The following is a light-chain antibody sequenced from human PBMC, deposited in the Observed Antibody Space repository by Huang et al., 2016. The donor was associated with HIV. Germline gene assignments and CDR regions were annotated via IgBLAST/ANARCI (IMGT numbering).Light chain of an antibody. J-gene: IGKJ1*01. V-gene: IGKV3-15*01. CDR3: QQYNNWPPWT. Sequence: EIVMTQSPGTLSVSPGERATLSCRASQSLSDSLAWYQQKPGQAPRRLIYGASTRATGSPARFSGSGSGTDYTLTISSLQSEDVAIYYCQQYNNWPPWTFGQGTKVEIK. CDR1: QSLSDS. CDR2: GAS.